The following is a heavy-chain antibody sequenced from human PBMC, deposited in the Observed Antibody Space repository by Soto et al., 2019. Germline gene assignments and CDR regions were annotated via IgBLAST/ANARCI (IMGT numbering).Heavy chain of an antibody. D-gene: IGHD6-13*01. CDR1: GFTFSNFA. Sequence: RGALRLSCAASGFTFSNFAMGWFRQAPGKGLEWVSSISTTGAITYYADSVKGLFTIARDNSKSTLYLQMNRLGVQDTALYYWANTGGPGWVYCDLWG. CDR3: ANTGGPGWVYCDL. V-gene: IGHV3-23*01. J-gene: IGHJ6*03. CDR2: ISTTGAIT.